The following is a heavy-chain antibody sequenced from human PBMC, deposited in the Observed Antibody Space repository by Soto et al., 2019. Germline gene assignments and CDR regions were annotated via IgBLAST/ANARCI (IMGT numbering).Heavy chain of an antibody. V-gene: IGHV1-18*01. CDR2: ISAYNGNT. J-gene: IGHJ5*02. Sequence: QVQLVQSGAEVKKPGASVKVSWRASGYTLTRHSISWVRQAPGQGLEWMGWISAYNGNTNYAQKLQGRVTMTTDTSTSTAYMELRSLRSDDTAVYYCARVVCGGYCSVGWFDPWGQGTLVTVSS. CDR3: ARVVCGGYCSVGWFDP. D-gene: IGHD2-15*01. CDR1: GYTLTRHS.